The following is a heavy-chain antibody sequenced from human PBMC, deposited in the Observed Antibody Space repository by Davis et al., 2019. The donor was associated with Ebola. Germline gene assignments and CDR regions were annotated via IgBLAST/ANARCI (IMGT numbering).Heavy chain of an antibody. J-gene: IGHJ4*02. V-gene: IGHV4-59*08. Sequence: PSETLSLTCTVSGGSITNYYWSWIRQPPGKGLEWIGYIYYSGSTNYNPSLKSRVTISVDTSKNQFSLKLSSVTAADTAVYFCARGGSSWLFDYWGQGTLVTVSS. D-gene: IGHD6-13*01. CDR2: IYYSGST. CDR3: ARGGSSWLFDY. CDR1: GGSITNYY.